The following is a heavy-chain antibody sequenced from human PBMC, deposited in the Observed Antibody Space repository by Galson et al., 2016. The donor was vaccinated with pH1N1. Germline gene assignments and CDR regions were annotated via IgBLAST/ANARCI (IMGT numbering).Heavy chain of an antibody. CDR1: GGSFSRLA. V-gene: IGHV1-69*13. J-gene: IGHJ4*02. CDR2: LIPLFGII. CDR3: ATAGFGAHKFDS. D-gene: IGHD3-10*01. Sequence: SVKVSCKASGGSFSRLAISWVRQAPGQGLEWMGGLIPLFGIINYAQRFQGRGTITADESTSTAYMELNRLRSEDTAVYYCATAGFGAHKFDSWGQGTLVTVSS.